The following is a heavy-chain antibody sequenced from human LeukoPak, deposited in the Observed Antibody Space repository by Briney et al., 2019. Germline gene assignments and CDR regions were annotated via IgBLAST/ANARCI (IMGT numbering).Heavy chain of an antibody. CDR3: ARERDYYDSSGYYVGAFDI. V-gene: IGHV1-18*01. J-gene: IGHJ3*02. CDR1: GYTFTGYG. D-gene: IGHD3-22*01. CDR2: ISAYNGNT. Sequence: ASVKVSCKASGYTFTGYGISWVRQAPGQGLEWMGWISAYNGNTNYAQKLQGRVTMTTDTSTSTAYMELRSLRSDDTAVYYCARERDYYDSSGYYVGAFDIWGQGTMVTVSS.